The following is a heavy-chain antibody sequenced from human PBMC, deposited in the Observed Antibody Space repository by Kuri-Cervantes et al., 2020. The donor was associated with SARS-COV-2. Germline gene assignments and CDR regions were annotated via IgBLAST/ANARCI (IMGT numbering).Heavy chain of an antibody. CDR2: VSYAGSDL. Sequence: GESLKISCAASGFTLSTYAMNWVRQAPGKGLEWVAIVSYAGSDLYADSVKGRFTISRDNSNNTLYLQMNSLRPEDTAVYYCARETPEHTSSWFDFWGQGSLVTVSS. V-gene: IGHV3-30*03. CDR3: ARETPEHTSSWFDF. J-gene: IGHJ4*02. D-gene: IGHD6-13*01. CDR1: GFTLSTYA.